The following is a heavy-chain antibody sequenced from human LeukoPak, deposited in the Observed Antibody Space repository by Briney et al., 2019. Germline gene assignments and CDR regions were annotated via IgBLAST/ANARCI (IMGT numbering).Heavy chain of an antibody. J-gene: IGHJ4*02. D-gene: IGHD2-2*01. CDR3: AKGYQPWVYYFDY. CDR1: GFTFSSYA. Sequence: GGSLRLSCAASGFTFSSYAMSWVRQAPGKGLEWVSAISGSGGSTYYADSVKGRFTISRDNSKNTLYLQMNSLRAEDTAVYCCAKGYQPWVYYFDYWGQGTLVTVSS. V-gene: IGHV3-23*01. CDR2: ISGSGGST.